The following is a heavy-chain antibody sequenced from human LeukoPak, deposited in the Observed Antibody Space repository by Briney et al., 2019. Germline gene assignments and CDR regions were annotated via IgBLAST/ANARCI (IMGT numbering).Heavy chain of an antibody. V-gene: IGHV4-4*07. Sequence: KTSETLSLTCTVSGGSIRSYYWSWIRQPAGKGLEWIGRIYTSGSTNYNPSLKGRVTMSLDTSKNQFSLKLSSVTAADTAVYYCVLTRGRGVYYFDSWGQGTLVTVSS. J-gene: IGHJ4*02. CDR3: VLTRGRGVYYFDS. CDR2: IYTSGST. CDR1: GGSIRSYY. D-gene: IGHD1-14*01.